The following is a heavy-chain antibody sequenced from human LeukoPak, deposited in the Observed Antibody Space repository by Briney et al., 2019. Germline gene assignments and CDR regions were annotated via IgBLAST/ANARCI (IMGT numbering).Heavy chain of an antibody. CDR3: ARGSSSWYWFDP. CDR1: GGSISSGSYY. V-gene: IGHV4-61*02. CDR2: IYTSGGT. D-gene: IGHD6-13*01. J-gene: IGHJ5*02. Sequence: PSETLSLTCTVSGGSISSGSYYWSWIRQPAGKGLEWLGRIYTSGGTNYNPSLKSRITISLDTSKNQFSLKLSSVTAADTAVYYCARGSSSWYWFDPWGQGTLVTVSS.